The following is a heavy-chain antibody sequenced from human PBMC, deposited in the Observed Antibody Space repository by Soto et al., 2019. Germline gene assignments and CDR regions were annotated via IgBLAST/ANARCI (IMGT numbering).Heavy chain of an antibody. D-gene: IGHD6-19*01. CDR2: IYYSGST. CDR3: ARVSSGLWYFDY. J-gene: IGHJ4*02. CDR1: GGSISSYY. Sequence: QVQLQESGPGLVKPSETLSLTCTVSGGSISSYYWSWIRQPPGKGLEWIGNIYYSGSTNYNPSLNSRVTISVTTSKTQFSQKLTSVTAADTAVYYCARVSSGLWYFDYWGQGTLVTVSS. V-gene: IGHV4-59*01.